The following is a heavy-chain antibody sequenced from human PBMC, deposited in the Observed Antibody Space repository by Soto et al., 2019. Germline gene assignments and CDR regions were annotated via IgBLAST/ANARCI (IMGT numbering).Heavy chain of an antibody. D-gene: IGHD1-26*01. V-gene: IGHV3-23*01. CDR2: ISGSGGST. J-gene: IGHJ5*02. Sequence: EVQLLESGGGLVQPGGSLRLSCAASGFTFSSYAMSWVRQAPGKGLEWVSAISGSGGSTYYADSVKGRFTISRDKSKNTLYLQMNSLRAEDTAVYYCAKDLSGSYYPRGGLWFDPWGQGTLVTVSS. CDR3: AKDLSGSYYPRGGLWFDP. CDR1: GFTFSSYA.